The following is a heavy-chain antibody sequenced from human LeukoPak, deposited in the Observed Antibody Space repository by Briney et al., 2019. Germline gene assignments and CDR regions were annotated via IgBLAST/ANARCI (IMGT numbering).Heavy chain of an antibody. CDR1: GYTLTALS. CDR3: ATDHTSVGVGIFDY. D-gene: IGHD1-26*01. V-gene: IGHV1-24*01. CDR2: FDPDDGET. J-gene: IGHJ4*02. Sequence: ASLKVSCEVSGYTLTALSMHWVRQAPGNGLEWLGGFDPDDGETIYAQKFQGRVTMTEDTSTDTASMELSSLRSEDTAVYYCATDHTSVGVGIFDYWGQGTLVTVSS.